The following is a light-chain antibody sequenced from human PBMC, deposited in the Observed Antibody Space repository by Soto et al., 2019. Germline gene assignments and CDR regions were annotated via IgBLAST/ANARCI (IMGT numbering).Light chain of an antibody. V-gene: IGKV4-1*01. CDR1: RSVLYSSNIKNY. Sequence: IVMTQSPDSLSVSLREMSTINCKSSRSVLYSSNIKNYVSWYQQKPGQPPKLLICSASTRVSRLPHPFRCGGFGSDVTLYISRLQAENAAVYYCQQYYSTPLTFDGGTKVDIK. CDR2: SAS. CDR3: QQYYSTPLT. J-gene: IGKJ4*02.